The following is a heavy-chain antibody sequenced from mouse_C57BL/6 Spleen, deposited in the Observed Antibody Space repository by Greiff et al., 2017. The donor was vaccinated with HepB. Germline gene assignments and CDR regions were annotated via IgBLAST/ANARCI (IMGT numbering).Heavy chain of an antibody. CDR2: IYPGSGST. V-gene: IGHV1-55*01. CDR1: GYTFTSYW. J-gene: IGHJ3*01. CDR3: ARERNYDYDDGGFAY. D-gene: IGHD2-4*01. Sequence: QVQLQQPGAELVKPGASVKMSCKASGYTFTSYWITWVKQRPGQGLEWIGDIYPGSGSTNYNEKFKSKATLTVDTSSSTAYMQLSSLTSEDSAVYYCARERNYDYDDGGFAYWGQGTLVTVSA.